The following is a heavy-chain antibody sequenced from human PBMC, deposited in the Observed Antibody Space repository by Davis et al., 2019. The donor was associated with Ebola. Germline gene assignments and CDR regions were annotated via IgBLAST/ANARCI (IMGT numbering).Heavy chain of an antibody. D-gene: IGHD4-23*01. CDR2: INHSGST. CDR3: ARRRWKRFDY. J-gene: IGHJ4*02. CDR1: GGSCSGYY. V-gene: IGHV4-34*01. Sequence: SQTLSLTCAVYGGSCSGYYWSWIRQPPGKGLEWIGEINHSGSTNYNPSLKSRVTISVDTSKNQFSLKLSSVTAADTAVYYCARRRWKRFDYWRQGTLVTVSS.